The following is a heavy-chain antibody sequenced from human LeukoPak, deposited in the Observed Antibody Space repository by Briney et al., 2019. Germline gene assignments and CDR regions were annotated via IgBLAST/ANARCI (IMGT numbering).Heavy chain of an antibody. D-gene: IGHD3-10*01. Sequence: PGGSLRLSCAASGFTFSDYYMSWIRQAPGKGPEWLSYISSTTSYTDYADSVKGRFTISRDNAKNSLYLQMNSLRAEDTAVYYCARSSYTSGSSYFDYWGQGTQVTVSA. J-gene: IGHJ4*02. CDR3: ARSSYTSGSSYFDY. CDR1: GFTFSDYY. CDR2: ISSTTSYT. V-gene: IGHV3-11*03.